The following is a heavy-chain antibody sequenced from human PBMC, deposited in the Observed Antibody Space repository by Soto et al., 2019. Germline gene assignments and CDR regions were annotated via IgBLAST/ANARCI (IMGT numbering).Heavy chain of an antibody. V-gene: IGHV4-31*03. J-gene: IGHJ6*02. CDR3: ASRGYSYGFSLGMDV. CDR1: GGSISSGGYY. CDR2: IYYSGST. D-gene: IGHD5-18*01. Sequence: QVQLQESGPGLVKPSQTLSLTCTVSGGSISSGGYYWSWIRQHPGKGLEWIGYIYYSGSTYYNPSRMSRVTLSVDKSKIQFSLKLRSVTAADTAVYYCASRGYSYGFSLGMDVWGQGTTVTVSS.